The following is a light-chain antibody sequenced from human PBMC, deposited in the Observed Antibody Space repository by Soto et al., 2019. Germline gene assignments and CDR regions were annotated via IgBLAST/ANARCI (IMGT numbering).Light chain of an antibody. J-gene: IGKJ1*01. V-gene: IGKV1-39*01. CDR3: QQSYDIGT. CDR2: SAS. CDR1: QSIATS. Sequence: DIQMTQSPSSLSASGGARVTITSRASQSIATSLNWYQQKPGKAPKFLIHSASTLQNGVPSRFSGSGSGTDFTLTISSLEPEDFATYYCQQSYDIGTFGQGTKVDIK.